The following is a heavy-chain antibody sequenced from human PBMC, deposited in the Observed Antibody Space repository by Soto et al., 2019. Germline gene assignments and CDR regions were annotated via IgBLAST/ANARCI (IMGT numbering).Heavy chain of an antibody. CDR1: GYTFITYF. V-gene: IGHV1-46*01. CDR2: INPSGGTT. J-gene: IGHJ6*02. Sequence: GASVKVSCKASGYTFITYFMHWVRQAPGQGLEWMGVINPSGGTTSYAQKFQDRVTMTRDTSTSTVYMELSSLRSEDTAVYYCARSRRITIFGVVIREPYYYYGMDVWGQGTTVTVSS. CDR3: ARSRRITIFGVVIREPYYYYGMDV. D-gene: IGHD3-3*01.